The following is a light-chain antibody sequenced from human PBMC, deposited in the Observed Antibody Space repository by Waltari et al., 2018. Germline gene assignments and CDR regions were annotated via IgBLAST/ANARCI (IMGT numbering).Light chain of an antibody. V-gene: IGLV2-11*01. CDR3: CSYAGSYTLV. J-gene: IGLJ3*02. CDR2: DVT. CDR1: SNDVGPYNY. Sequence: QSALTQPRSVSESPGQSVTISCTGTSNDVGPYNYVPWYQHHPGKAPKLMIYDVTKRPSGVPDRFSGSKSGDTASLTISGLQAEDEADYYCCSYAGSYTLVFGGGTKLTVL.